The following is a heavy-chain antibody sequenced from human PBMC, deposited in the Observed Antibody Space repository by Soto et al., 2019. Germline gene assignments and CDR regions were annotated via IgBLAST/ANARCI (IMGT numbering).Heavy chain of an antibody. CDR3: ARGILQVVYYYSGMGA. CDR2: ISYDGSNK. J-gene: IGHJ6*02. V-gene: IGHV3-30-3*01. Sequence: PGGSLRLSCAASGFTFSSYAMHWVRQAPGKGLERVAVISYDGSNKYYADSVKGRFTISRDNSKNTLYLQMNSLRAEDTAVYYCARGILQVVYYYSGMGAWSQGTTVPDSS. D-gene: IGHD2-2*01. CDR1: GFTFSSYA.